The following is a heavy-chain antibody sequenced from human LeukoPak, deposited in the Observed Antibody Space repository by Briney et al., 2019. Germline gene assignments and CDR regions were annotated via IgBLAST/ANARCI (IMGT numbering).Heavy chain of an antibody. D-gene: IGHD2-15*01. CDR2: ISGSSGST. CDR1: GFTFSSYA. Sequence: PGGSLRLSCAASGFTFSSYAMSWVRQAPGKGLEWVSAISGSSGSTYYADSVKGRFTISRDNSKNTLYLQMNSLRAEDTAVYYCAKHRAHTDTPFDYWGQGNLVTVSS. V-gene: IGHV3-23*01. J-gene: IGHJ4*02. CDR3: AKHRAHTDTPFDY.